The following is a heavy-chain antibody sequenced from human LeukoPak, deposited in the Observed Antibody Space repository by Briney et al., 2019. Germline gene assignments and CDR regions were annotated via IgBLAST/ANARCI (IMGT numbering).Heavy chain of an antibody. D-gene: IGHD6-13*01. Sequence: GWSLRLSCAASGFTFSSYSMNWVRQAPGRGLEWVSSISHSSSYIYYADSVKGRFTISRDNAKNSLYLQMNSLRAEDTAVYYCARDRAPSIAAAGTAGWFDPWGQGTLVTVSS. CDR3: ARDRAPSIAAAGTAGWFDP. J-gene: IGHJ5*02. CDR2: ISHSSSYI. V-gene: IGHV3-21*01. CDR1: GFTFSSYS.